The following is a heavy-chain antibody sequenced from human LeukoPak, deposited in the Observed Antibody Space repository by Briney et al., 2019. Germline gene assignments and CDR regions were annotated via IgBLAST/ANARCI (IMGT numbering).Heavy chain of an antibody. Sequence: GGSLRLSCAASRFTFNSYAMSWVRQAPGKGLEWVSVIGGSNGITFYVGSVKGRFTISRDNSKDTLYLQMNSLRAEDTAVYYCARGSSGWYFDYWGQGTLVTVSS. CDR3: ARGSSGWYFDY. CDR1: RFTFNSYA. D-gene: IGHD6-19*01. CDR2: IGGSNGIT. J-gene: IGHJ4*02. V-gene: IGHV3-23*01.